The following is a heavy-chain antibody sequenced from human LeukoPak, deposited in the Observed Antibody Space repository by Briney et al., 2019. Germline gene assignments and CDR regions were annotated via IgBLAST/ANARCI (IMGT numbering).Heavy chain of an antibody. Sequence: GGSLRLSCAASGFTFSSYSMNWVRQAPGKGLEWVSYISSSSSTIYYADSVKGRFTISRDNAKNSLYLQMNSLRDEDTAVYYCARAYYDSSGYYRFDYWGQGTLVTVSS. CDR3: ARAYYDSSGYYRFDY. CDR1: GFTFSSYS. CDR2: ISSSSSTI. J-gene: IGHJ4*02. D-gene: IGHD3-22*01. V-gene: IGHV3-48*02.